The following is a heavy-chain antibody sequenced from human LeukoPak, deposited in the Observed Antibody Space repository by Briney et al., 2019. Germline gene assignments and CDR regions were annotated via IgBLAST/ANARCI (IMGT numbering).Heavy chain of an antibody. J-gene: IGHJ4*02. CDR3: ARESAVWGSFDY. D-gene: IGHD3-16*01. V-gene: IGHV3-48*03. Sequence: GGSLRLSCAGSGFTFSSYEMNWVRQAPGKGLEWISSISSAGAIYYADSVKGRFTISRDNSKNTLYLQMNSLRAEDTAVYYCARESAVWGSFDYWGQGTLVTVSS. CDR1: GFTFSSYE. CDR2: ISSAGAI.